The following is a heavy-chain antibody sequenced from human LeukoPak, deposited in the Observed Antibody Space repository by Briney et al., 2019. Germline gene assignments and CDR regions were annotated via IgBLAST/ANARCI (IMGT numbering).Heavy chain of an antibody. D-gene: IGHD3-22*01. CDR2: INHSGST. CDR3: ARHPDYYDSSGYLDY. Sequence: PSETLSLTCAVYGGSFSGYYWSWIRQPPGKGLEWIGEINHSGSTDYNPSLKSRVTISLDTSKNQFSLKLTSVTAADTAVYYCARHPDYYDSSGYLDYWGQGTLVTVSS. V-gene: IGHV4-34*01. J-gene: IGHJ4*02. CDR1: GGSFSGYY.